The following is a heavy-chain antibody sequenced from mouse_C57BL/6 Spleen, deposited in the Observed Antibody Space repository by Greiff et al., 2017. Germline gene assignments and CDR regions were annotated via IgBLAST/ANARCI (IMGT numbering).Heavy chain of an antibody. V-gene: IGHV1-55*01. J-gene: IGHJ2*01. Sequence: QVQLQQPGAELVKPGASVKMSCKASGYTFTSSWITWVKQRPGQGLEWIGDIYPGSGSTHYNEKFKNKATLTIDPSSSTAYMQLSSLTSAASAVYYFASYYDIEGYFDYWGQGTTLTVSS. D-gene: IGHD2-4*01. CDR1: GYTFTSSW. CDR3: ASYYDIEGYFDY. CDR2: IYPGSGST.